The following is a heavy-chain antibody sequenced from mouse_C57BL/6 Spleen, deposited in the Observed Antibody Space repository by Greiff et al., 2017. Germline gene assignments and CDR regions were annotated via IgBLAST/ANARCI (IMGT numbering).Heavy chain of an antibody. CDR2: INPNNGGT. D-gene: IGHD2-2*01. CDR1: GYTFTDYN. V-gene: IGHV1-22*01. Sequence: EVQLQESGPELVKPGASVKMSCKASGYTFTDYNMHWVKQSHGKSLEWIGYINPNNGGTSYNQMFKGKAPLTVNKSSSTAYMELRSLTSEASAVYYCARLRAYVYGAMDYWGQGTSVTVSS. CDR3: ARLRAYVYGAMDY. J-gene: IGHJ4*01.